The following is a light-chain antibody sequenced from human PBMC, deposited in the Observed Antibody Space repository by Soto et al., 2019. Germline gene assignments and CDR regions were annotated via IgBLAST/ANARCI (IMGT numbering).Light chain of an antibody. CDR2: GAS. CDR3: QKYGRSWWT. J-gene: IGKJ1*01. V-gene: IGKV3-20*01. CDR1: QSVSSSY. Sequence: EIVLTQSPGTLSLSPGERATLSCRTSQSVSSSYLAWYQQKPGQAPRLLIYGASNRATGIPDRFSGSGSGTDFTLTISRLEPEDFAVYYFQKYGRSWWTFGQGTKVDIK.